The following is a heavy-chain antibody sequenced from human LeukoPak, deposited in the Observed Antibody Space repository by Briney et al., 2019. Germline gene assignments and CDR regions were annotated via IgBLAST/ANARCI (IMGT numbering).Heavy chain of an antibody. Sequence: PGGSLRLSCAASGFTFSSYWMSWVRQAPGKGLEWVANIKQDGSGKYYVDSVKGRFTISRDNAKNSLYLQMDSLRAEDTAVYYCAREGSGYYNDYWGQGTLVTVSS. CDR1: GFTFSSYW. V-gene: IGHV3-7*01. CDR2: IKQDGSGK. J-gene: IGHJ4*02. CDR3: AREGSGYYNDY. D-gene: IGHD3-9*01.